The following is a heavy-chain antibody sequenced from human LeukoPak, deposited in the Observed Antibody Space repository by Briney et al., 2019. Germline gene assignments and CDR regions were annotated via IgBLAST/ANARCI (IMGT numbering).Heavy chain of an antibody. J-gene: IGHJ4*02. Sequence: GGSLRLSCAASGFTFSSYWMSWVRQAPGKGLEWVANIKQDGSEKYYVDSVKGRFTISRDNAKNSLYLQMNSLRAEDTAVYYCAREFGMAAAAPFDYWGQGTLVTVSS. D-gene: IGHD6-13*01. CDR1: GFTFSSYW. CDR3: AREFGMAAAAPFDY. V-gene: IGHV3-7*01. CDR2: IKQDGSEK.